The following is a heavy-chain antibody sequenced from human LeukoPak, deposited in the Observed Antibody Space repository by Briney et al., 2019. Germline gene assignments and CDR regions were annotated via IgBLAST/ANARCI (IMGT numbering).Heavy chain of an antibody. CDR3: AKDLARGYSGYDRGAFDY. Sequence: GGSLRLSCAASGFTFSSYSMNWVRQAPGKGLEWVSSISSSSSYIYYADSVKGRFTISRDNAKNSLYLQMNSLRAEDTAVYYCAKDLARGYSGYDRGAFDYWGQGTLVTVSS. CDR1: GFTFSSYS. V-gene: IGHV3-21*04. CDR2: ISSSSSYI. J-gene: IGHJ4*02. D-gene: IGHD5-12*01.